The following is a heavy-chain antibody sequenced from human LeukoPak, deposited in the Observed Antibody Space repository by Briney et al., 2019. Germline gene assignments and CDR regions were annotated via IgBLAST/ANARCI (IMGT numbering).Heavy chain of an antibody. CDR2: IKGKSDGGTT. Sequence: SGGSLRLSCAASGFTFSNAWMSWVRQAPGKGLEWVGRIKGKSDGGTTDYGAPVKDRFTISRDDSKNTVSLQMYSLKTEDTGVYYCTSHYDLWSGYQLNWGQGTLVTVSS. V-gene: IGHV3-15*01. D-gene: IGHD3-3*01. J-gene: IGHJ4*02. CDR1: GFTFSNAW. CDR3: TSHYDLWSGYQLN.